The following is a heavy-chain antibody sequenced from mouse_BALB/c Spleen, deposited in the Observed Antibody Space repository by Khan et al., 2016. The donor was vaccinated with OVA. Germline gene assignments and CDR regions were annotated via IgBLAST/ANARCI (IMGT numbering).Heavy chain of an antibody. Sequence: EVQLQESGPGLVKPSQTVSLTCTVTGISITSGNYRWSWLRQFPGNKLEWIGNIYYSGTVTYNPSLTSRTTITRDTSKNHFFLEMNSLTAEDTATYYYARDYGSLYWFFDVWGAGTTVTVSS. CDR3: ARDYGSLYWFFDV. V-gene: IGHV3-5*02. D-gene: IGHD1-1*01. CDR2: IYYSGTV. J-gene: IGHJ1*01. CDR1: GISITSGNYR.